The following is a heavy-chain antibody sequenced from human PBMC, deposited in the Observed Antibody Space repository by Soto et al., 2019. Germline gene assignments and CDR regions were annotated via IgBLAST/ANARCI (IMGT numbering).Heavy chain of an antibody. J-gene: IGHJ6*02. CDR1: GFTLSDHY. Sequence: EVQLVESGGGLVQPGGSLRLSCAASGFTLSDHYMDWVRQAPGKGLEWVGRTRHKANSYTTVYAASVKGRFTISRDDSKNSLYLPMNSLNTEVTAVYYCVRGSGEHHKSASYYYGLDVWGLGTTVNVSS. CDR2: TRHKANSYTT. D-gene: IGHD7-27*01. V-gene: IGHV3-72*01. CDR3: VRGSGEHHKSASYYYGLDV.